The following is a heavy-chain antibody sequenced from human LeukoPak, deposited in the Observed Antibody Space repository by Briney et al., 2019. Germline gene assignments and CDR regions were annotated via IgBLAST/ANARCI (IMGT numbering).Heavy chain of an antibody. V-gene: IGHV3-33*01. CDR3: ARDRANGVWRGYKNH. Sequence: GGSLRLSCAASGFSLRDYGMHWVRQAPGKGLEWVALDWFDGSHQYYADSVKGRFTISRDNSGNTVHLEMNSLKVEDTAVYYCARDRANGVWRGYKNHWGQGILVTGSS. CDR1: GFSLRDYG. D-gene: IGHD3-3*01. CDR2: DWFDGSHQ. J-gene: IGHJ4*02.